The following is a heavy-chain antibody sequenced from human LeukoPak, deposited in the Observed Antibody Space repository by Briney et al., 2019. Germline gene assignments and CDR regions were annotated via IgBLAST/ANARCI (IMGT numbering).Heavy chain of an antibody. CDR1: GYTFTSYG. J-gene: IGHJ5*02. V-gene: IGHV1-18*01. Sequence: ASVKVSCKASGYTFTSYGISWVRQAPGQGLEWMGWISDYNGNTNYTQKLQGRVAMTTDTSTSTAYMELRSLRSDDTAVYYCARDLYRDSLPVSWFDPWGQGTLVTVSS. CDR2: ISDYNGNT. CDR3: ARDLYRDSLPVSWFDP. D-gene: IGHD4-11*01.